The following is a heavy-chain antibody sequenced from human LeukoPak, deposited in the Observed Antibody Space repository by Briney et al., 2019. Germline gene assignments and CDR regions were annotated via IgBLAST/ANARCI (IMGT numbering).Heavy chain of an antibody. D-gene: IGHD1-7*01. CDR1: GGSFSGYY. Sequence: SETLSLTCAVYGGSFSGYYWSWIRQPPGKGLEWIGYIYYSGSTNYNPSLKSRVTISVDTSKNQFSPKLSSVTAADTAVYYCARDNWNYGSSMDVWGQGTTVTVSS. V-gene: IGHV4-59*01. CDR3: ARDNWNYGSSMDV. J-gene: IGHJ6*02. CDR2: IYYSGST.